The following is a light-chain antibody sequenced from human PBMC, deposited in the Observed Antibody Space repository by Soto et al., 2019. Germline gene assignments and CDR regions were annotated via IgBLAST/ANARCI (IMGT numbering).Light chain of an antibody. J-gene: IGKJ4*01. CDR3: QQYNNWPPL. Sequence: EIVMTQTPATLSVSPGERATLSCRASQSVSSTLARYQQKPGQAPRLLIYGASPRATGIPARFSGSGYGTEFTLTISSLQSEDFAVYYCQQYNNWPPLFGGGTKVEIK. V-gene: IGKV3-15*01. CDR1: QSVSST. CDR2: GAS.